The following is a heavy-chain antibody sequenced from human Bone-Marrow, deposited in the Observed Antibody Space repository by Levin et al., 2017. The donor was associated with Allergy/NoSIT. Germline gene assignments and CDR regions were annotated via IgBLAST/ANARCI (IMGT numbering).Heavy chain of an antibody. CDR2: INHSGST. V-gene: IGHV4-34*01. CDR3: ARSVPAVTTLYDY. Sequence: SETLSLTCAVYGGSFSGYYWSWIRQPPGKGLEWIGEINHSGSTNYNPSLKSRVTISVDTSKNQFSLKLSSVTAADTAVYYCARSVPAVTTLYDYWGQGTLVTVSS. CDR1: GGSFSGYY. D-gene: IGHD4-17*01. J-gene: IGHJ4*02.